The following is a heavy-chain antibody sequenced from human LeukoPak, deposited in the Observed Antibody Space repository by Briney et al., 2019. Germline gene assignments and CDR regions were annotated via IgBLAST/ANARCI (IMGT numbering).Heavy chain of an antibody. D-gene: IGHD6-19*01. CDR1: GGSISSYY. CDR3: ARGPPYSSGWHWGHPFDY. CDR2: IYNIGST. Sequence: SETLSLTCTVSGGSISSYYWSWIRQPPGKGLEWIGYIYNIGSTNYNPSLKSRVTISVDTSKNQFSLKLSSVTAADTAVYYCARGPPYSSGWHWGHPFDYWGQGTLVTVSS. V-gene: IGHV4-59*08. J-gene: IGHJ4*02.